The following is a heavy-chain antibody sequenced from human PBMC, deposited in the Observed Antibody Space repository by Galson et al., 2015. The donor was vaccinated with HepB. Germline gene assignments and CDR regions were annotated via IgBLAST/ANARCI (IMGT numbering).Heavy chain of an antibody. CDR1: GFTFSNCA. Sequence: SLRLSCAASGFTFSNCAMNWVRQAPGKGLEWVSGVSGPGGSTYYADSVKGRFTISRDNYKNTLHLQMSSLRAEDTAVYYCAKDVAYYYDTSGPYHYAMDVWGQGTTVTVSS. CDR3: AKDVAYYYDTSGPYHYAMDV. V-gene: IGHV3-23*01. D-gene: IGHD3-22*01. J-gene: IGHJ6*02. CDR2: VSGPGGST.